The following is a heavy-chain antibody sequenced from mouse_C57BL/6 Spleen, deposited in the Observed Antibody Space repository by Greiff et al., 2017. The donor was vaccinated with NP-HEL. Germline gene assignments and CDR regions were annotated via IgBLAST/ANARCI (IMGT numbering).Heavy chain of an antibody. CDR1: GYTFTDYY. J-gene: IGHJ3*01. CDR2: INPNNGGT. Sequence: VQLQQSGPELVKPGASVKISCKASGYTFTDYYMNWVKQSHGKSLEWIGDINPNNGGTSYNQKFKGKATLTVDKSSSTAYMELRSLTSEDSAVYYCASLYYGSFAYWGQGTLVTVSA. D-gene: IGHD1-1*01. V-gene: IGHV1-26*01. CDR3: ASLYYGSFAY.